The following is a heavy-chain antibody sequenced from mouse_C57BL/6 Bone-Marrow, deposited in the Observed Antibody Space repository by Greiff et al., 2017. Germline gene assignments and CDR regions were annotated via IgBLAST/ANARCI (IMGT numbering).Heavy chain of an antibody. CDR2: INPYNGGT. V-gene: IGHV1-19*01. Sequence: DVKLQESGPVLVKPGASVKMSCKASGYTFTDYYMNWVKQSHGKSLEWIGVINPYNGGTSYNQKFKGKATLTVDKSSSTAYMELNSLTSEDSAVYYCARYPGFAYWGQGTLVTVSA. J-gene: IGHJ3*01. CDR1: GYTFTDYY. CDR3: ARYPGFAY.